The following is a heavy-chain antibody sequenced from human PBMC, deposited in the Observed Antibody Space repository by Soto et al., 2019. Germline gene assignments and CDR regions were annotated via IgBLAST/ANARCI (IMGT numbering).Heavy chain of an antibody. Sequence: SETLSLTCTVSCGSISSSSYYWVWIRQPPGKGLEWIGSIYYSGSTYYNPSLKSRVTISVDTSKNQFSLKLSSVTAADTAVYYCETPQSGRYYGGGLEYSDYGVQGTLVTVSS. J-gene: IGHJ4*02. CDR2: IYYSGST. CDR3: ETPQSGRYYGGGLEYSDY. V-gene: IGHV4-39*01. CDR1: CGSISSSSYY. D-gene: IGHD1-26*01.